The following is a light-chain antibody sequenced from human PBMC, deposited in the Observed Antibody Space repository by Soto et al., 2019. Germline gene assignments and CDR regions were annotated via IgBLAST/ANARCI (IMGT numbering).Light chain of an antibody. CDR2: GAS. CDR1: QSVSSSY. V-gene: IGKV3-20*01. Sequence: EIVLTQSPGTLSLSPGARATFSCRASQSVSSSYIAWYQQKRGQAPRRLICGASIRATGIPDRFSGSGSGTDFTLTISSLEPEDFALYYCQQYHTSPLTFGQGTKVDIK. CDR3: QQYHTSPLT. J-gene: IGKJ1*01.